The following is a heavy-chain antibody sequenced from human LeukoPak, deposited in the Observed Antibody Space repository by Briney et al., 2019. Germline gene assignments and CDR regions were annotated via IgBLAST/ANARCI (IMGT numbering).Heavy chain of an antibody. CDR1: GLTFSSYW. CDR3: ARGYYYDSSGYWAY. CDR2: ISSDGSST. J-gene: IGHJ4*02. D-gene: IGHD3-22*01. Sequence: SGGSLRLSCAASGLTFSSYWMHWVRQAPGKGLVWVSRISSDGSSTSYADSVKGRFTISRDNAKNTLYLQMNSLRAEDTAVYYCARGYYYDSSGYWAYWGQGTLVTVSS. V-gene: IGHV3-74*01.